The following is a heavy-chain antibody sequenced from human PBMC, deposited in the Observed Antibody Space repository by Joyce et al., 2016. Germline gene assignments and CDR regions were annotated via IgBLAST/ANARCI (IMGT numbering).Heavy chain of an antibody. V-gene: IGHV3-30*03. CDR1: GFTFSNYG. J-gene: IGHJ4*02. D-gene: IGHD3-9*01. CDR2: ISYDGSNK. CDR3: AGGILTGYFDY. Sequence: QGQLVESGGGVVQPGRSLRLSCAASGFTFSNYGMHWVRQAPGKGLERVAVISYDGSNKHYGDSVKGRFTISRDNSKNTLYLQMNSLRAEDTAVYYCAGGILTGYFDYWGQGTLVTVSS.